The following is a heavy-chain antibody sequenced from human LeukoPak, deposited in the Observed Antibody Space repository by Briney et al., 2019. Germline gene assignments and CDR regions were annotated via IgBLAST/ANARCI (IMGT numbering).Heavy chain of an antibody. J-gene: IGHJ4*02. CDR1: GFTFDDYT. V-gene: IGHV3-43*01. CDR2: ISWDGGST. CDR3: AKGWYSSSWYGISRFDY. D-gene: IGHD6-13*01. Sequence: GGSLRLSCAASGFTFDDYTMHWVRHAPGKGLEWVSLISWDGGSTYYVDSVKGRFTISRDNSKNSLYLQMNSLRTEDTALYYCAKGWYSSSWYGISRFDYWGQGTLVTVSS.